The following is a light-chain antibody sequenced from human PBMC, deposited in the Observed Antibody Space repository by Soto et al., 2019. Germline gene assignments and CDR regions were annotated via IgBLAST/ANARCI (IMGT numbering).Light chain of an antibody. CDR1: NSDVGGYNY. J-gene: IGLJ3*02. Sequence: QLVLTQPASVSGSPGQSITISCTGTNSDVGGYNYVSWYQRHPGKAPKLVIYGVSYRPSGVSNRFSGSKSGNTASLTISGLQAEDEADYYCSSYTTRNSWVFGGGTKLTVL. CDR2: GVS. V-gene: IGLV2-14*01. CDR3: SSYTTRNSWV.